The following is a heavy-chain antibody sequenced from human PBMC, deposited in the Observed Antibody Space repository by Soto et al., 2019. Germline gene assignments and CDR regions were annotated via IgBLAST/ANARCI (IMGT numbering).Heavy chain of an antibody. Sequence: SETLSLTCAVSGGSISSGGYSWSWIRQPPGKGLEWIGYIYHSGSTYYNPSLKSRVTISVDSSKNQFSLKLSSVTAADTAVYYCASLRGSSPLCGQGILVSVSS. V-gene: IGHV4-30-2*01. CDR2: IYHSGST. CDR1: GGSISSGGYS. CDR3: ASLRGSSPL. D-gene: IGHD1-26*01. J-gene: IGHJ4*02.